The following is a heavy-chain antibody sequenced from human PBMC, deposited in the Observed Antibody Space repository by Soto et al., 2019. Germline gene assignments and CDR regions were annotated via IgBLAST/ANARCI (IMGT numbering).Heavy chain of an antibody. D-gene: IGHD6-6*01. J-gene: IGHJ5*02. Sequence: ASETLSLTCAVYGGSFSGYYWSWIRQPPGKGLEWIGEINHSGSTNYNPSLKSRVTISVDTSRNQFSLKLSSVTAADTAVYYCARVWQLGWFVPWCQGTLVTVSS. CDR1: GGSFSGYY. CDR3: ARVWQLGWFVP. CDR2: INHSGST. V-gene: IGHV4-34*01.